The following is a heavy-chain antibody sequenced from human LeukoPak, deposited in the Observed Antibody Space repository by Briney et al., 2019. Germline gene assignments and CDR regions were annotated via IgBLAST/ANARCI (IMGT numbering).Heavy chain of an antibody. CDR2: ISYDGSNK. J-gene: IGHJ6*02. Sequence: GGSLRLSCAASGFTFSSYGMHWVRQAPGKGLEWVAVISYDGSNKYYADSVKGRFTISRDNSKNTLYLQMNSLRAEDTAVYYCAKDLRGYYDFWSGPYGMDVWGQGTTATVSS. CDR1: GFTFSSYG. V-gene: IGHV3-30*18. D-gene: IGHD3-3*01. CDR3: AKDLRGYYDFWSGPYGMDV.